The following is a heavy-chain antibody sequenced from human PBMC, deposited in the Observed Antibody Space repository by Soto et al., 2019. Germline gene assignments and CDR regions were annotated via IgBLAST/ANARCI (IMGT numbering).Heavy chain of an antibody. V-gene: IGHV4-30-2*01. Sequence: SETLSLTCAVSGGSISSGGYSWSWIRQPPGKGLEWIGYIYHSGSTYYNPSLKSRVTISVDRSKNQFSLKLSSVTAADTAVYYCARASYYGSGSYFVRYYGMDVSGQGTTVTVSS. CDR1: GGSISSGGYS. J-gene: IGHJ6*02. CDR2: IYHSGST. D-gene: IGHD3-10*01. CDR3: ARASYYGSGSYFVRYYGMDV.